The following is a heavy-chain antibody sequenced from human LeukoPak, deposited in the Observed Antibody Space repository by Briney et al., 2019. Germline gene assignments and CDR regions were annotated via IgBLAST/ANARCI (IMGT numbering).Heavy chain of an antibody. J-gene: IGHJ4*02. Sequence: SVKVSCKASGGTFSSYAISWVRQAPGQGLEWMGGIIPIFGTANYAQKSQGRVTITTDESTSTAYTELSSLRSEDTAVYYCASRERSEWELRELYYFDYWGQGTLVTVSS. CDR2: IIPIFGTA. CDR1: GGTFSSYA. CDR3: ASRERSEWELRELYYFDY. V-gene: IGHV1-69*05. D-gene: IGHD1-26*01.